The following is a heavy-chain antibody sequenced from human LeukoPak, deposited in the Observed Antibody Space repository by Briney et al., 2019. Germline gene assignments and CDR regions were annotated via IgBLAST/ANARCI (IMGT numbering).Heavy chain of an antibody. V-gene: IGHV1-46*01. CDR2: INPSGGST. J-gene: IGHJ4*02. D-gene: IGHD4-17*01. CDR3: ATSTYGDYGGFDY. Sequence: ASVKVSCKASGYTFTSYYMHWVRQAPGQGLEWMGIINPSGGSTSYAQKFQGRVTMTRDTSSSTVYMELSSLRSEDTAVYYCATSTYGDYGGFDYWGQGTPVTVSS. CDR1: GYTFTSYY.